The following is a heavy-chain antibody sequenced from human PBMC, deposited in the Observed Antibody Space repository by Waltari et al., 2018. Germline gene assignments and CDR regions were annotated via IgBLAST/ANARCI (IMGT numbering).Heavy chain of an antibody. Sequence: QVHLVQSGAEVRKPGASVKVSCKGSGYTFTGYYIQWLRQAPGQGLESMGGRDPKTGGTKRERKCKGRVTRTRDTSINTVYMELSSLGSDDTAVYYCARDLYDSRVPGDYFDYWGQGTLVTVSS. J-gene: IGHJ4*02. CDR3: ARDLYDSRVPGDYFDY. CDR2: RDPKTGGT. CDR1: GYTFTGYY. D-gene: IGHD3-16*01. V-gene: IGHV1-2*02.